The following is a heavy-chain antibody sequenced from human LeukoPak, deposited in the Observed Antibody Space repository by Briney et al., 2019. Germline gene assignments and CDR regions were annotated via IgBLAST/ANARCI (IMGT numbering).Heavy chain of an antibody. V-gene: IGHV3-7*01. D-gene: IGHD3-16*02. CDR1: GFTFSNYY. CDR2: INEDGSNK. Sequence: GGSLRLSCAASGFTFSNYYMRWIRQAPGKGLEWVANINEDGSNKWHLGSVKGRFTISRDNAKNSLYLQMNSLRAEDTAVYYCARGQYRAFDIWGQGTIVTVSS. CDR3: ARGQYRAFDI. J-gene: IGHJ3*02.